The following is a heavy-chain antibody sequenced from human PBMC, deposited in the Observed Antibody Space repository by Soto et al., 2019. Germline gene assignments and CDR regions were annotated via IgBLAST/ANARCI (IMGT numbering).Heavy chain of an antibody. Sequence: PSETLSLTXAVYGGSFSGYYWSWIRQPPGKGLEWIGEINHSGSTNYNPSLKSRVTISVDTSKNQFSLKLSSVTAADTAVYYCARVPDIAAAGGNWFDPWGQGTLVTV. J-gene: IGHJ5*02. D-gene: IGHD6-13*01. CDR1: GGSFSGYY. CDR3: ARVPDIAAAGGNWFDP. CDR2: INHSGST. V-gene: IGHV4-34*01.